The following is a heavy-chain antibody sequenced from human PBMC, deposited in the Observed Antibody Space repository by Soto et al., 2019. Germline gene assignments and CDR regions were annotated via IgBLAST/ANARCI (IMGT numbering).Heavy chain of an antibody. J-gene: IGHJ3*02. CDR3: ARDPDYGDDQGGDAFDT. CDR2: IYYSGST. CDR1: GGSISSGGYY. Sequence: QVQLQESGPGLVKPSQTLSLTCTVSGGSISSGGYYWSWIRQHPGKGLEWIGYIYYSGSTYYNPTLKGRVSRPVDTPKTQFSLKLSSVTAADTAVYYCARDPDYGDDQGGDAFDTWGQGTRVTVSS. D-gene: IGHD4-17*01. V-gene: IGHV4-31*03.